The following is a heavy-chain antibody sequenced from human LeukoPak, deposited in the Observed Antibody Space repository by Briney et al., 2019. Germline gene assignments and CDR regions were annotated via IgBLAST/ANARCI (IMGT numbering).Heavy chain of an antibody. D-gene: IGHD4-17*01. Sequence: GASVKVSCKASGYTFTGYYMHWVRQAPGQGLEWMGRINPNSGGTNYAQKFQGRVTMTRDTSISTAYMELSRLRSDDTAVYYCASTTVTAHYYYYGMDVWGQGTTVTVSS. V-gene: IGHV1-2*06. J-gene: IGHJ6*02. CDR1: GYTFTGYY. CDR2: INPNSGGT. CDR3: ASTTVTAHYYYYGMDV.